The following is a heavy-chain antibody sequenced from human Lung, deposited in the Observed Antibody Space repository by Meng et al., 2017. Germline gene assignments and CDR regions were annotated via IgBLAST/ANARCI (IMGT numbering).Heavy chain of an antibody. Sequence: QVPAQQWGAGVLKPSVSLSLTCVVSGGSFSDYYWSWIRQPPGKGLEWIGEINHSGSTNYNPSLERRATISVDTSQNNLSLKLSSVTAADSAVYYCARGPTTMAHDFDYWGQGTLVTVSS. V-gene: IGHV4-34*01. CDR3: ARGPTTMAHDFDY. CDR1: GGSFSDYY. CDR2: INHSGST. J-gene: IGHJ4*02. D-gene: IGHD4-11*01.